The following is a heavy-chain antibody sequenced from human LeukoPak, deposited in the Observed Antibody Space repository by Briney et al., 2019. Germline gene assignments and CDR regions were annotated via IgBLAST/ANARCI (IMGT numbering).Heavy chain of an antibody. V-gene: IGHV4-34*01. CDR3: ATSPYCSSTSCQPFDY. Sequence: SETLSLTCAVYGGSFSGYYWSWIRQPPGKGLEWIGEINHSGSTNYNPSLKSRVTISVDTSKNQFSLKLSSVTAADTAAYYCATSPYCSSTSCQPFDYWGQGTLVTVSS. CDR2: INHSGST. CDR1: GGSFSGYY. J-gene: IGHJ4*02. D-gene: IGHD2-2*01.